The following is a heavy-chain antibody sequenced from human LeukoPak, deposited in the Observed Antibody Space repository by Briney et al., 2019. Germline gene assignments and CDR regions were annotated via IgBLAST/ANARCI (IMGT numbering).Heavy chain of an antibody. V-gene: IGHV1-2*02. CDR2: INPNSGDT. CDR1: GYTFTGYY. Sequence: ASVKVSCKASGYTFTGYYMHWVRQAPGQGLEWMGWINPNSGDTNYAQKLQGRVTMTRDTSISTAYTELSRLRSDDTAVYYCARDYGSGPVYFDYWGQGTLVTVSS. CDR3: ARDYGSGPVYFDY. J-gene: IGHJ4*02. D-gene: IGHD3-10*01.